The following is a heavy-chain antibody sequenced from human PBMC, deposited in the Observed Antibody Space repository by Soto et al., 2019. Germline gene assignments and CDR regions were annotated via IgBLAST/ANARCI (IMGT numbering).Heavy chain of an antibody. CDR3: AKDLRATVMPIDFDY. CDR2: ISGSGGST. J-gene: IGHJ4*02. Sequence: PGGSLRLSCAASGFTFSSYAMSWVRQAPGKGLEWVSAISGSGGSTYYADSVKGRFTISRDNSKNTLYLQMNSLRAEDTAVYYCAKDLRATVMPIDFDYWGQGTLVTVSS. V-gene: IGHV3-23*01. D-gene: IGHD4-17*01. CDR1: GFTFSSYA.